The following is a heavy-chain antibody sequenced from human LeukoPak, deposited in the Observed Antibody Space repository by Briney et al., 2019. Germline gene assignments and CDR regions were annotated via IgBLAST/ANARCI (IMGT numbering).Heavy chain of an antibody. CDR2: INQDGSEK. Sequence: GGSLRLSCAASAFSFWMSWVRQAPGKGLEWVANINQDGSEKYYVDSVKGRFTIARDNSKNTLFLQMNSLRAEDSGVYYCAREGPVDCSSTSCYADYWGQGTLVTVSS. D-gene: IGHD2-2*01. J-gene: IGHJ4*02. V-gene: IGHV3-7*01. CDR1: AFSFW. CDR3: AREGPVDCSSTSCYADY.